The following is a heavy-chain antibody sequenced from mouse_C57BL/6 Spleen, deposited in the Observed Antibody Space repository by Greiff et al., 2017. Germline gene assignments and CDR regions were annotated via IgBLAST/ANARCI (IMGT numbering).Heavy chain of an antibody. D-gene: IGHD2-2*01. CDR1: GYTFTSYW. Sequence: QVQLQQPGAELVMPGASVKLSCKASGYTFTSYWMHWVKQRPGQGLEWIGEIDPSDSYTNYNQKFKGKSTLTVDKSSSTAYMQLSSLTSEDSAVYYCARVGYPYYFDYWGQGTTLTVSS. J-gene: IGHJ2*01. CDR2: IDPSDSYT. V-gene: IGHV1-69*01. CDR3: ARVGYPYYFDY.